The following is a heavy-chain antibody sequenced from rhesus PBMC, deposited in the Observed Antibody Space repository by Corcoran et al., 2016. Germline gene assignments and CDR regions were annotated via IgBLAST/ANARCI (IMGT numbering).Heavy chain of an antibody. J-gene: IGHJ4*01. CDR1: GFTFSSYG. CDR3: TSPVDIATVIGY. Sequence: EVQLVESGGGVVQPGGSLRLSCAASGFTFSSYGMSWVRQAPGKGLEWVASISSASSYIAYADSVKGRFTISRDNAKNSLSLQMNSLRAEDMAVYYCTSPVDIATVIGYWGQGVLVTVSS. CDR2: ISSASSYI. D-gene: IGHD5-36*01. V-gene: IGHV3S16*01.